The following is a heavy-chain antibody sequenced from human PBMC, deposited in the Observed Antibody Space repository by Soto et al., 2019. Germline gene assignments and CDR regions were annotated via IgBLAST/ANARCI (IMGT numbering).Heavy chain of an antibody. D-gene: IGHD2-2*01. V-gene: IGHV5-51*01. Sequence: GESLKISCKGSGYSFTSYWIGWVRQMPGKGLEWMGIIYPGDSDTRYSPSFQGQVTISADKSISTAYLQWSSLKASDTAMYYCARHGVRGDIVVVPAAMSLGWFDPWGQGTLVTVSS. J-gene: IGHJ5*02. CDR1: GYSFTSYW. CDR2: IYPGDSDT. CDR3: ARHGVRGDIVVVPAAMSLGWFDP.